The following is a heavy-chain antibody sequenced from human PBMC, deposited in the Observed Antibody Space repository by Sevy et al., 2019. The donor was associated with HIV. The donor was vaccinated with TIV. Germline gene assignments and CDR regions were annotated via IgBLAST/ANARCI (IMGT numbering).Heavy chain of an antibody. Sequence: GGSLRLSCTASGFTFGDYAMSWFRQAPGKGLEWVGFIRSKAYGGTTEYAAPVKGRFTISRDDSKCIAYLQMNSLKTEDTAVYYCTSYYDSSGYYYYYYGMDVWGQGTTVTVSS. CDR2: IRSKAYGGTT. CDR3: TSYYDSSGYYYYYYGMDV. V-gene: IGHV3-49*03. D-gene: IGHD3-22*01. CDR1: GFTFGDYA. J-gene: IGHJ6*02.